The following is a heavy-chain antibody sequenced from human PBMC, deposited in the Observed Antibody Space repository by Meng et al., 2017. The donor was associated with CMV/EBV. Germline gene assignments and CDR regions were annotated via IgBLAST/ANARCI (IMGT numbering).Heavy chain of an antibody. J-gene: IGHJ4*02. D-gene: IGHD3-22*01. Sequence: GGSLRLSCAASGFTFNSYAMSWVRQAPGKGLEWVSVISASGGTTYYSDSVRGRVTVSRDNSKDTLYLHMTSLRAEDTAVYYCARTDYYDGTDYYSWGQGTLVTVSS. V-gene: IGHV3-23*01. CDR3: ARTDYYDGTDYYS. CDR2: ISASGGTT. CDR1: GFTFNSYA.